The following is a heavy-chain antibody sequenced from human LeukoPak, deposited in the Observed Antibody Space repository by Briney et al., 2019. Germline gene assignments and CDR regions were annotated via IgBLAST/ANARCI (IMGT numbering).Heavy chain of an antibody. V-gene: IGHV3-48*01. CDR3: AREGFVGASSAFDI. Sequence: GGSLRRSCAASGFTFSSYSMNWVRQAPGKGLEWVSYISSSSSTIYYADSVKGRFTISRDNAKNSLYLQMNSLRAEDTAVYYCAREGFVGASSAFDIWGQGTMVTVSS. CDR1: GFTFSSYS. J-gene: IGHJ3*02. CDR2: ISSSSSTI. D-gene: IGHD1-26*01.